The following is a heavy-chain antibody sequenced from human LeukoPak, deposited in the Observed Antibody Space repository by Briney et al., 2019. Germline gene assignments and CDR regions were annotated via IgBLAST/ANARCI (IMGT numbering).Heavy chain of an antibody. CDR1: GGSISSGGYY. CDR2: ISHSGST. Sequence: SETLSLTCTVSGGSISSGGYYWSWIRQPPGKGLEWIGEISHSGSTNYDPSLKSRVSILVDTSKNQFSLKLSSVTAADTAVYYCARGGQQFAFGMDVWGQGTTVTVSS. V-gene: IGHV4-39*07. J-gene: IGHJ6*02. CDR3: ARGGQQFAFGMDV. D-gene: IGHD6-13*01.